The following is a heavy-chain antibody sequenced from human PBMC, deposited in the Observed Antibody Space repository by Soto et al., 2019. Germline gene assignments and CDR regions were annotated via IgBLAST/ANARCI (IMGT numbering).Heavy chain of an antibody. CDR2: SDNDGRST. V-gene: IGHV3-74*01. CDR3: ARDGMGAIDLDY. CDR1: GFTLSSYW. D-gene: IGHD1-1*01. Sequence: EVKLVESGGDLIQPGGSQRLSCATSGFTLSSYWIHWVRQVPGKGLEWVSYSDNDGRSTTYADSVRGRFTNSRDNAKNTLYLQMNSLRPEDTGVYYCARDGMGAIDLDYWGQGTMVTVSP. J-gene: IGHJ4*02.